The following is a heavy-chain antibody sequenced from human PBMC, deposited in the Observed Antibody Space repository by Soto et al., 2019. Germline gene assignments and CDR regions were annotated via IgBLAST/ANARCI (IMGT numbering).Heavy chain of an antibody. CDR3: ARDRVGGSYYYYYYGMDV. V-gene: IGHV3-21*01. CDR2: ISSSSSYI. J-gene: IGHJ6*02. Sequence: VGSLRLSCAASGFTFSGYSMNWVRQAPGKGLEWVSSISSSSSYIYYADSVKGRFTISRDNAKNSLYLQMNSLRAEDTAVYYCARDRVGGSYYYYYYGMDVWGQGTTVTVSS. CDR1: GFTFSGYS. D-gene: IGHD3-10*01.